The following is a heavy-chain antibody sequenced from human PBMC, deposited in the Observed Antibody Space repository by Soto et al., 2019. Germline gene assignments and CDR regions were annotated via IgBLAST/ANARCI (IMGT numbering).Heavy chain of an antibody. V-gene: IGHV4-61*08. CDR2: IYYGGST. D-gene: IGHD7-27*01. Sequence: PSETLSLTCTVSGGPFSRGGYYWSWIRQSPGKGLEWIGFIYYGGSTNYNPSLKSRVTISVDTPKNQFSLKLSSVTAADTAVYYCAKNWNWGSLVHWGQGTLVTVSS. CDR3: AKNWNWGSLVH. CDR1: GGPFSRGGYY. J-gene: IGHJ4*02.